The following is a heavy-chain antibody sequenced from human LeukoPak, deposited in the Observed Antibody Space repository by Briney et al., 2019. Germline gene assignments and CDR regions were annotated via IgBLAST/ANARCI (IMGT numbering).Heavy chain of an antibody. D-gene: IGHD3-22*01. J-gene: IGHJ3*02. CDR2: IIPIFGTA. Sequence: SVKVSCKASGGTFSSYAISWVRQAPGQGLEWVGGIIPIFGTANYAQKFLGRVTLTADGSTSTAYMELSSLRSEDTAVYYCARDWVGYYDSSGSGGDVFDIWGQGTMVTVSS. V-gene: IGHV1-69*13. CDR3: ARDWVGYYDSSGSGGDVFDI. CDR1: GGTFSSYA.